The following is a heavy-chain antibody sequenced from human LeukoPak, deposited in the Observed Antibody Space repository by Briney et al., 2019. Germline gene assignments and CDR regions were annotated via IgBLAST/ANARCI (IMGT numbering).Heavy chain of an antibody. J-gene: IGHJ3*02. CDR1: GFTFSSYG. D-gene: IGHD1-26*01. CDR3: AKDLYRIVGDTRDTFDI. Sequence: GGSLRLSCAASGFTFSSYGIHWVRQAPGKGLEWVAVISYDGSNKYYVDSVKGRFTISRDNSKNTLYLQMNSLRAEDTAVYYCAKDLYRIVGDTRDTFDIWGQGTMVTV. CDR2: ISYDGSNK. V-gene: IGHV3-30*18.